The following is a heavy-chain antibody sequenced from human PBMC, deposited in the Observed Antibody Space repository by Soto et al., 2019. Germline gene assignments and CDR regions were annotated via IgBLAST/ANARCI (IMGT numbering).Heavy chain of an antibody. J-gene: IGHJ6*02. CDR1: GYSFTSYW. CDR2: IDPSDSYT. D-gene: IGHD6-13*01. V-gene: IGHV5-10-1*01. CDR3: ASRGYSSSSSGMDV. Sequence: GESLKISCKGSGYSFTSYWISWVRQMPGKGLEWMGRIDPSDSYTNYSPSFQGHVTISADKSISTAYLQWSSLKASDTAMYYCASRGYSSSSSGMDVWGQGTTVTVSS.